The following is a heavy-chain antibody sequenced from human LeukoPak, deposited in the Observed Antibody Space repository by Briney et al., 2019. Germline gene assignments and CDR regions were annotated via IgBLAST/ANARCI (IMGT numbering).Heavy chain of an antibody. CDR3: ARVKGRVVVPAAKTPRPNQYYFDY. CDR1: GGSFSGYY. D-gene: IGHD2-2*01. V-gene: IGHV4-34*01. J-gene: IGHJ4*02. CDR2: INHSGST. Sequence: SETLSLTCAVYGGSFSGYYWSWIRQPPGKGLEWIGEINHSGSTNYNPSLKSRVTISVDTSKNQFSLKLSSVTAADTAVYYCARVKGRVVVPAAKTPRPNQYYFDYWGQGTLVTVSS.